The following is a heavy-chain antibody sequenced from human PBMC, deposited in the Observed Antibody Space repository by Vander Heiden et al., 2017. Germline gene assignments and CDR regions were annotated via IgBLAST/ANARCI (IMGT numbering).Heavy chain of an antibody. Sequence: QMQLVQSGAEVKKPGASVKVSCKASGYTFTGYYMHWVRQAPGQGLEWMGCINPNSGGTHYAQKLQGRVTMTRDTSISTAYMELSRLRSDDTAVYYCARDYENYSSSSGWFDPWGQGTLVTVSS. CDR3: ARDYENYSSSSGWFDP. CDR1: GYTFTGYY. CDR2: INPNSGGT. V-gene: IGHV1-2*02. D-gene: IGHD6-6*01. J-gene: IGHJ5*02.